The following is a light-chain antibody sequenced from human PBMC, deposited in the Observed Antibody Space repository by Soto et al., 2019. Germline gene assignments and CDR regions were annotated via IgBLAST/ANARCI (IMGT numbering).Light chain of an antibody. V-gene: IGKV1-9*01. CDR1: QGISRY. J-gene: IGKJ1*01. CDR2: AAS. Sequence: IQLSQSPSSLSASVGDSVTIPCRASQGISRYLAWYQQKPGRAPKLLISAASTLQSGVPARFSGSGSGTDFTLTISSLEPEDFAVYYCHQRQIWPRTFGQGTKVDIK. CDR3: HQRQIWPRT.